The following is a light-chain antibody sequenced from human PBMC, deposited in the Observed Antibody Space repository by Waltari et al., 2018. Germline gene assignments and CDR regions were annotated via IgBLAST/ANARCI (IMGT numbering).Light chain of an antibody. CDR1: SLRRYY. V-gene: IGLV3-19*01. CDR2: GKN. Sequence: SSELTQDPAVSVALGQTVRITCQGDSLRRYYASWYQQRPGQDPILVLYGKNNRPSGIPDLFSGSISGNTASLTITGAQAEDEADYYCHSRDTSSTRVFGGGTRLTV. J-gene: IGLJ2*01. CDR3: HSRDTSSTRV.